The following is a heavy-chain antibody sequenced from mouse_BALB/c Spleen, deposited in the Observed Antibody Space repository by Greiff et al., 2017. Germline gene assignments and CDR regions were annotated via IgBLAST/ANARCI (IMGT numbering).Heavy chain of an antibody. D-gene: IGHD2-1*01. CDR2: ISTYYGDA. Sequence: VQLQQSGAELVRPGVSVKISCKGSGYTFTDYAMHWVKQSHAKSLEWIGVISTYYGDASYNQKFKGKATMTVDKSSSTAYMELARLTSEDSAIYYCARRDGLLGVDYWGQGTSVTVSS. CDR1: GYTFTDYA. V-gene: IGHV1S137*01. CDR3: ARRDGLLGVDY. J-gene: IGHJ4*01.